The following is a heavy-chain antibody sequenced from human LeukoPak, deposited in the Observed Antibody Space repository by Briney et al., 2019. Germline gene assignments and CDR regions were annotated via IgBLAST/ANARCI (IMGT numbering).Heavy chain of an antibody. V-gene: IGHV4-30-2*01. CDR2: IYHSGST. CDR3: ARASSTSRYMVFVY. Sequence: PSETLSLTCTVSGGSISSGGYYWSWIRQPPGKGLEWIGYIYHSGSTYYNPSLKSRVTISVDRSKNQFSLKLSSVTAADTAVYYCARASSTSRYMVFVYWGQGTLVTVSS. J-gene: IGHJ4*02. D-gene: IGHD2-2*01. CDR1: GGSISSGGYY.